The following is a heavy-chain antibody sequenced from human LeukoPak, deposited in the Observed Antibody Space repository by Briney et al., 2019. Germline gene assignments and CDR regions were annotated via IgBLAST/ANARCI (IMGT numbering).Heavy chain of an antibody. V-gene: IGHV3-30*01. CDR1: GFTFSSYA. CDR2: ISYDGSNK. CDR3: ADGGRWFGELFQFDY. Sequence: QPGRSLRLSCAASGFTFSSYAMHWVRQAPGKGLEWVAAISYDGSNKYYADSVKGRFTISRDNSKNTLYLQMNSLRAEDTAVYYCADGGRWFGELFQFDYWGQGTLVTVSS. J-gene: IGHJ4*02. D-gene: IGHD3-10*01.